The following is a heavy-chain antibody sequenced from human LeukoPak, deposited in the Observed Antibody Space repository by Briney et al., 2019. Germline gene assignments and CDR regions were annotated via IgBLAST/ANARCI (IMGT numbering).Heavy chain of an antibody. Sequence: GGSLRLSCAASGFTFSSYAMSWVRQAPGRGLEWASAISGSGGSTNYADSVKGRFTISRDNSKNTLYLQMNSLRAEDTAVYYCAKPFSSAYYYGAFDYWGQGTLVTVSS. CDR3: AKPFSSAYYYGAFDY. CDR2: ISGSGGST. D-gene: IGHD3-22*01. V-gene: IGHV3-23*01. J-gene: IGHJ4*02. CDR1: GFTFSSYA.